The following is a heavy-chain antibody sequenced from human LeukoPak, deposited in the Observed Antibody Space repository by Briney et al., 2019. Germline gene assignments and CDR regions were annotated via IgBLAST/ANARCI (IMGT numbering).Heavy chain of an antibody. J-gene: IGHJ5*02. CDR1: GFTFSSYA. Sequence: GGSLRLSCAASGFTFSSYAMSWVRQAPGKGLEWVSGISPSGDISYHTDSVKGRFTISRDNSMSTVSLQMNNLRAEDTALYYCAKDRDWGACDAWGQGTLVTVSP. CDR3: AKDRDWGACDA. CDR2: ISPSGDIS. V-gene: IGHV3-23*01. D-gene: IGHD3/OR15-3a*01.